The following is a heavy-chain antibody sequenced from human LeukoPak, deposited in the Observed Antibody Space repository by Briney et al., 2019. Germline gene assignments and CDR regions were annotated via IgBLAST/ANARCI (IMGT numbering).Heavy chain of an antibody. CDR1: GFTFSSYG. V-gene: IGHV3-30*02. Sequence: PGGSLRLSCAASGFTFSSYGMHWVRQAPGKGLEGVAFIRYDGSNKYYADSVKGRFTISRDNSKNTLYLQMNSLRAEDTAVYYCANSPTYGSGSYYLDWGQGTLVTVSS. D-gene: IGHD3-10*01. CDR3: ANSPTYGSGSYYLD. CDR2: IRYDGSNK. J-gene: IGHJ4*02.